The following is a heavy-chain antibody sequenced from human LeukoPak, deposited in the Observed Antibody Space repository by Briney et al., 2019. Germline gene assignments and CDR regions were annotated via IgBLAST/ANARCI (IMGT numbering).Heavy chain of an antibody. V-gene: IGHV4-59*01. CDR3: ARVSRQRPEWLVAGYHDY. J-gene: IGHJ4*02. CDR2: IYYSGSS. CDR1: GGSISGYH. D-gene: IGHD3-3*01. Sequence: SETLSLTCNVSGGSISGYHWSWIRQPPGKGLEWLGYIYYSGSSNYNPSLKSRVTMSADTSKNQFSLKLSSVTAADTVVYYCARVSRQRPEWLVAGYHDYWGQGTLVTVSS.